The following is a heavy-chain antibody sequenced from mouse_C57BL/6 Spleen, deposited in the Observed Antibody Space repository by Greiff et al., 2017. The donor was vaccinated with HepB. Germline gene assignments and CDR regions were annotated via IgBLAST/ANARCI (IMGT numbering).Heavy chain of an antibody. V-gene: IGHV1-75*01. CDR1: GYTFTDYY. D-gene: IGHD1-1*01. CDR3: ARYYYYGSSYCWFAY. Sequence: QVQLKESGPELVKPGASVKISCKASGYTFTDYYINWVKQRPGQGLEWIGWIFPGSGSTYYNEKFKGKATLTVDKSSSTAYMLLSSLTSEDSAVYFCARYYYYGSSYCWFAYWGQGTLVTVSA. J-gene: IGHJ3*01. CDR2: IFPGSGST.